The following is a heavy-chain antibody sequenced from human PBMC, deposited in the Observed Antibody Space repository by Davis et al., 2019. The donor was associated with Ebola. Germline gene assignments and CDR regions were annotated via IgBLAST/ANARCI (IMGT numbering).Heavy chain of an antibody. D-gene: IGHD3-22*01. Sequence: GESLKISCAASGFTFSSYAMSWVRQAPGKGLEWVGRIKSKTDGGTADYAAPVKGRFTISRDDSKNTVYLQMNSLKTEDTGMYYCTRYYYDSSASRRPGFDPWGQGTLVTVSS. CDR2: IKSKTDGGTA. J-gene: IGHJ5*02. CDR3: TRYYYDSSASRRPGFDP. CDR1: GFTFSSYA. V-gene: IGHV3-15*01.